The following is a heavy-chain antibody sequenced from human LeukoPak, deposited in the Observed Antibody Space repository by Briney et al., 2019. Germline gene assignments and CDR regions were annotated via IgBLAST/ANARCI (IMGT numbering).Heavy chain of an antibody. J-gene: IGHJ5*02. V-gene: IGHV1-69*13. CDR1: GGTFSSYA. CDR2: IIPIFGTA. CDR3: ARGLYDFWSGFENWFDP. Sequence: SVKVSCKASGGTFSSYAISWVRQAPGQGLEWMGGIIPIFGTANYAQKFQGKVTITADESTSTAYMELSSLRSEDTAVYYCARGLYDFWSGFENWFDPWGQGTLVTVSS. D-gene: IGHD3-3*01.